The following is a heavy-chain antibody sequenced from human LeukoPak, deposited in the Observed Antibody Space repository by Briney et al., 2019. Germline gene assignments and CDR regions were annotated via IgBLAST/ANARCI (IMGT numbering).Heavy chain of an antibody. V-gene: IGHV3-23*01. J-gene: IGHJ4*02. D-gene: IGHD6-19*01. CDR2: LDPSGGTT. Sequence: PGGSLRLSCAASGFTFSSYDMSWVRQAPGKGLVWVSGLDPSGGTTYYADSVKGRFTISRDNSKNTMYLQMNSLRAEDTAVYYCAKRHSEAVAGTYYFDYWGQGTLVTVSS. CDR3: AKRHSEAVAGTYYFDY. CDR1: GFTFSSYD.